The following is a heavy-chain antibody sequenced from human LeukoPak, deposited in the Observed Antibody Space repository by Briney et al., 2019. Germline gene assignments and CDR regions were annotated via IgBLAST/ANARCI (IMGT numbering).Heavy chain of an antibody. D-gene: IGHD2-2*01. J-gene: IGHJ3*01. Sequence: ASVKVSCKASGYTFTSYAMNWVRRAPGQGLEWMGWINTNTGNPTYAQDFTGRFVFSLDTSVSTAYLQISSQKADDTAVYYCARDPMGYCSSTSCYPSAFDVWGQGTMVTVSS. CDR3: ARDPMGYCSSTSCYPSAFDV. V-gene: IGHV7-4-1*02. CDR2: INTNTGNP. CDR1: GYTFTSYA.